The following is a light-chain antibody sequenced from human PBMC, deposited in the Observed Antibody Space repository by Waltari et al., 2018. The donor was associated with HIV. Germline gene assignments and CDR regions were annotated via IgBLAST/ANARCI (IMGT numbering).Light chain of an antibody. Sequence: VVHKETSMTVSPGATVTLNPISTPAAHDSGRYVTWFQQTPGQPPRPLIYSSTRRHPLTPVRFSASLVGDRAALTLSNLWPEDQADYYCMLFFRTSYLFGGGTRVTVL. CDR2: SST. J-gene: IGLJ2*01. V-gene: IGLV7-43*01. CDR3: MLFFRTSYL. CDR1: PAAHDSGRY.